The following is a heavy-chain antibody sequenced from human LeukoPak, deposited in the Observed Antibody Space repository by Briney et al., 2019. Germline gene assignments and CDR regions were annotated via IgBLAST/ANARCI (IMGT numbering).Heavy chain of an antibody. D-gene: IGHD6-19*01. CDR1: GGSISNYY. CDR2: IYYSGNT. V-gene: IGHV4-59*01. Sequence: PSETLSLTCTVSGGSISNYYWSWIRQPPGKGLEWIGCIYYSGNTNYNPSLKSRVTISVDTSKNQFSLKLSSVTAADTAVYYCVRENYSSGWYGIIDYWGQGTLVTVSS. J-gene: IGHJ4*02. CDR3: VRENYSSGWYGIIDY.